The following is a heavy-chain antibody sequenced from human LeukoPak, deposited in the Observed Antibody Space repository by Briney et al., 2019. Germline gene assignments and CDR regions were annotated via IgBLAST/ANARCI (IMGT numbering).Heavy chain of an antibody. J-gene: IGHJ6*03. CDR2: ILDSGYST. Sequence: GGSLRLSCAASGFTFSSYAMSWVRQAPGKGLEWVSGILDSGYSTYYANSVKGRFTISRDKSNNTLYLQMNSPRAEDTAVYYCAKLGGHPLHNYYVGVWGKGTTVAVSS. CDR3: AKLGGHPLHNYYVGV. V-gene: IGHV3-23*01. D-gene: IGHD3-16*01. CDR1: GFTFSSYA.